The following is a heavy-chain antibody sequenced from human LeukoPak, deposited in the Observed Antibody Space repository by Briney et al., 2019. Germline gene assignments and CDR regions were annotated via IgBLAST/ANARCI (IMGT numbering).Heavy chain of an antibody. CDR1: GGSFSGYY. J-gene: IGHJ6*03. V-gene: IGHV4-34*01. D-gene: IGHD5-18*01. Sequence: PSETLSLTCAVYGGSFSGYYWSWIRQPPGKGLEWIGEINHSGSTNYNPSLKSRVTISVDTSKNQFSLKLSSVTAADTAVYYCARRSRGYRENYYYYYYMDVWGKGTTVTVSS. CDR3: ARRSRGYRENYYYYYYMDV. CDR2: INHSGST.